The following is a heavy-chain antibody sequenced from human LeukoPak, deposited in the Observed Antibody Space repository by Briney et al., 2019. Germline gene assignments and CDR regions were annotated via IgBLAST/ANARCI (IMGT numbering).Heavy chain of an antibody. D-gene: IGHD3-3*01. J-gene: IGHJ4*02. CDR1: GYTFTGYY. CDR2: INPNSGGT. Sequence: ASVKVSCKASGYTFTGYYMHLVRQAPGRGLEWMGWINPNSGGTNYAQKFQGRVTMTRDTSISTAYMELSRLRSDDTAVYYCASSRFLEWLFAFDYWGQGTLVTVSS. V-gene: IGHV1-2*02. CDR3: ASSRFLEWLFAFDY.